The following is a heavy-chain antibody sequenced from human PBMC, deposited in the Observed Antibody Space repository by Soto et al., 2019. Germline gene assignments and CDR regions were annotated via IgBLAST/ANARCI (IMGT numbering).Heavy chain of an antibody. V-gene: IGHV3-48*03. J-gene: IGHJ4*02. D-gene: IGHD6-6*01. CDR2: IGRSGETI. Sequence: PGGSLRLSCVGSGFTFSSFEMNWVRQTPGKGLEWLSYIGRSGETIYYADSVKGRFTTPRDNAKSSLFLQMNGLRDEDTGIYYCARDSRGGAARRPTFYYWGRGTLVTVSS. CDR3: ARDSRGGAARRPTFYY. CDR1: GFTFSSFE.